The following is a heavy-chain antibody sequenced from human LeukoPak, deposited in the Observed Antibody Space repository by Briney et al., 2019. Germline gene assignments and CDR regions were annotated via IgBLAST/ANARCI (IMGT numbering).Heavy chain of an antibody. CDR3: ARGYSGFVFFDS. CDR1: GFTFSNYW. Sequence: GGSLRLSCVASGFTFSNYWMSWVRQAPGKGLEWVANINRDGSEKHSVNSVKGRFTISRDNAKNSPYLQMNSLRAEDTAVFYCARGYSGFVFFDSWGQGTLVTVSS. V-gene: IGHV3-7*04. CDR2: INRDGSEK. D-gene: IGHD5-12*01. J-gene: IGHJ4*02.